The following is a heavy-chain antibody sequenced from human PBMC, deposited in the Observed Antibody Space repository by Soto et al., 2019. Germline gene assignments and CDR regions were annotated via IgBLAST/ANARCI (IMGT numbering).Heavy chain of an antibody. CDR1: GFTFGDYA. V-gene: IGHV3-49*04. CDR2: IRSKAYGGTT. Sequence: GGSLRLSCTASGFTFGDYAMSWVRQAPGKGLEWVGFIRSKAYGGTTEYAASVKGRFTISRDDSKGIAYLEMNSLTIDDTAVYYCSRPSYYYDSSGFEPGAFDIWGQGTMVTVSS. J-gene: IGHJ3*02. D-gene: IGHD3-22*01. CDR3: SRPSYYYDSSGFEPGAFDI.